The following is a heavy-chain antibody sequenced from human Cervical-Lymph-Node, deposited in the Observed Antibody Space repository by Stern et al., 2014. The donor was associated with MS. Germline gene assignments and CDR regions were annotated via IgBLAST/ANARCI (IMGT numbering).Heavy chain of an antibody. V-gene: IGHV5-51*01. Sequence: VQLVESGAELIRPGESLKISCKGSGYKFSIYWIAWVRQMPGKGLEWMGIIYPGDSETRYSPSFQGQVTMSADMSTSAAYLQWSSLNASDPAMYFCARQTTAWASDVWGQGTLVTVSS. CDR3: ARQTTAWASDV. CDR2: IYPGDSET. D-gene: IGHD1-14*01. J-gene: IGHJ4*02. CDR1: GYKFSIYW.